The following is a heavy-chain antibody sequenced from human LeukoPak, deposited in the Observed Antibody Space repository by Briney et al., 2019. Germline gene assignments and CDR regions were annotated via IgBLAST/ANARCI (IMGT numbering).Heavy chain of an antibody. CDR1: GFTFSNAW. Sequence: PGGSLRLSCAASGFTFSNAWMVWVRQAPGKGLEWVGRIKSKASGGTTDYAASAQGRFTISRDDSKNTLYLHMNSLKTEDTAVYYCTAGIYFDTHGMDFWGQGTTVTVSS. V-gene: IGHV3-15*01. CDR3: TAGIYFDTHGMDF. J-gene: IGHJ6*02. D-gene: IGHD3-9*01. CDR2: IKSKASGGTT.